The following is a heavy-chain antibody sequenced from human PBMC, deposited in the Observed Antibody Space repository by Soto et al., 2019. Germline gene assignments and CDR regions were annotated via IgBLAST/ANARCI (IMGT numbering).Heavy chain of an antibody. CDR2: IYYSGST. Sequence: SETPSLTCTVSGGSISSSSYCWGWIRQPPGKGLEWIGSIYYSGSTYYNPSLKSRVTISVDTSKNQFSLKLSSVTAADTAVYYCARTGLRSAKNWFDPWGQGTLVTVSS. V-gene: IGHV4-39*01. CDR1: GGSISSSSYC. CDR3: ARTGLRSAKNWFDP. J-gene: IGHJ5*02.